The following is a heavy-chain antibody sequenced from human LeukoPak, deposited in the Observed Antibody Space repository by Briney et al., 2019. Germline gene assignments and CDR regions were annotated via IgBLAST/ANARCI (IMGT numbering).Heavy chain of an antibody. CDR1: GFTFTSYG. Sequence: GGSLRLSCAASGFTFTSYGMHWVRQAPGKGLEWVSYISSSSSTIYYADSVKGRFTISRDNAKNSLYLQMNSLRAEDTAVYYCARGELLWFGELFPFDYWGQGTLVTVSS. CDR3: ARGELLWFGELFPFDY. CDR2: ISSSSSTI. D-gene: IGHD3-10*01. V-gene: IGHV3-48*01. J-gene: IGHJ4*02.